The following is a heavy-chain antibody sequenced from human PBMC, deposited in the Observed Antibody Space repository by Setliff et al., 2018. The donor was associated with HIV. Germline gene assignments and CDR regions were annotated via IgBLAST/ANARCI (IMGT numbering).Heavy chain of an antibody. J-gene: IGHJ6*02. CDR2: IYDSGRP. D-gene: IGHD3-10*01. V-gene: IGHV4-59*01. CDR1: GGSISSYY. Sequence: SETLSLTCTVSGGSISSYYWTWIRQPLGKGLEWIGSIYDSGRPNYNPSLKSRVIISADTSKNQFSLKLSSVTAADTAVYYCARGDGSGSEGYYYYGMDVWGQGTTVTVS. CDR3: ARGDGSGSEGYYYYGMDV.